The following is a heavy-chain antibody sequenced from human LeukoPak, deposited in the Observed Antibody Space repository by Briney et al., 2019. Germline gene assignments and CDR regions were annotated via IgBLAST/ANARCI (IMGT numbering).Heavy chain of an antibody. CDR3: ARDLHYSSGWYVYYYYGMDV. D-gene: IGHD6-19*01. J-gene: IGHJ6*02. CDR1: GFTFSSYG. V-gene: IGHV3-33*01. CDR2: IWYDGSNK. Sequence: GRSLRLSCAASGFTFSSYGMHWVRQAPGKGLEWVAVIWYDGSNKYYADSVKGRLTISRDNSKNTLYLQMNSLRAEDTAVYYCARDLHYSSGWYVYYYYGMDVWGQGTTVTVSS.